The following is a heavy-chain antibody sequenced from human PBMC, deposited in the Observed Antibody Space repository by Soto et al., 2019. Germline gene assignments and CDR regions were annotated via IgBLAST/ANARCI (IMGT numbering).Heavy chain of an antibody. CDR2: IYHSGST. Sequence: PSETLSLTCAVSGGSISSGGYSWSWIRQPPGKGLEWIGYIYHSGSTYYNPSLKSRVTISVDRSKHQFTLKLSSVTAADTAVYDCGRGYCSGGSCYGEWFDPWAQGTLGTVSS. CDR1: GGSISSGGYS. J-gene: IGHJ5*02. CDR3: GRGYCSGGSCYGEWFDP. V-gene: IGHV4-30-2*01. D-gene: IGHD2-15*01.